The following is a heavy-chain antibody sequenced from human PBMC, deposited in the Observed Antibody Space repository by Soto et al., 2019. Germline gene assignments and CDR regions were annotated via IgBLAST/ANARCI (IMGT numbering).Heavy chain of an antibody. Sequence: GGSLRLSCAASGFTFSSYAMHWVRQAPGKGLEWVAVISYDGSNKYYADSVKGRFTISRDNSKNTLYLQMNSLRAEDTAVYYCARERGYSGYDTLDYWGQGTLVTVSS. J-gene: IGHJ4*02. CDR1: GFTFSSYA. V-gene: IGHV3-30-3*01. CDR3: ARERGYSGYDTLDY. CDR2: ISYDGSNK. D-gene: IGHD5-12*01.